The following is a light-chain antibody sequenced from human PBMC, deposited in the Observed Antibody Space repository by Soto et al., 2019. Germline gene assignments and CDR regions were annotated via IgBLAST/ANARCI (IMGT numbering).Light chain of an antibody. Sequence: EVLLTQSPATLSFTPGESATLSCRASQPINTYLGWYQQKSGQSPRLLIYDASNRAADIPARFSASGFGTAFALTIISLKPEDFGTYYCHHRSNWPPEDTVGQGTKLEI. CDR1: QPINTY. CDR2: DAS. CDR3: HHRSNWPPEDT. V-gene: IGKV3-11*01. J-gene: IGKJ2*01.